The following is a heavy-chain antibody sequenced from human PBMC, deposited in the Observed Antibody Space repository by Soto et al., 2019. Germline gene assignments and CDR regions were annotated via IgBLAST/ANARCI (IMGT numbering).Heavy chain of an antibody. D-gene: IGHD3-16*01. Sequence: SETLSLTCAVSGGSFRGYFWSWIRQSPDKGLEWIGEINDSGSTYYNPSFKSRLTISVDTSKSQISLRLTSLTAADSAVYYCQGGAFWGQGTRVTVSS. CDR2: INDSGST. CDR1: GGSFRGYF. V-gene: IGHV4-34*01. J-gene: IGHJ4*02. CDR3: QGGAF.